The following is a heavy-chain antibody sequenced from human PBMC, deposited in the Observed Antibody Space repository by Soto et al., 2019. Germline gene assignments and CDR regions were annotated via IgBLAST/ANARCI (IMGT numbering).Heavy chain of an antibody. CDR3: ARDRTDIVATILASRAFDI. D-gene: IGHD5-12*01. Sequence: QVQLVQSGAEVKKPGASVKVSCKASGYTFTSYGIRWVRQAPGQGLEWMGWISAYNGNTNYAQKRQGRVTMTTDTSSSSAYMELRSLRSDDTAVFYCARDRTDIVATILASRAFDIMGQGTMVIVTS. CDR1: GYTFTSYG. J-gene: IGHJ3*02. V-gene: IGHV1-18*01. CDR2: ISAYNGNT.